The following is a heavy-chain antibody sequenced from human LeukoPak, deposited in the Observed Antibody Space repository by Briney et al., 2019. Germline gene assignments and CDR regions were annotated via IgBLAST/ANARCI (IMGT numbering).Heavy chain of an antibody. J-gene: IGHJ3*02. CDR1: RFTFSNYW. CDR3: ARDADLGTTITGGFDI. CDR2: IKSDGSGK. D-gene: IGHD5-24*01. V-gene: IGHV3-7*01. Sequence: GGSLRLSCAASRFTFSNYWMSWVRQAPGKGLEWVASIKSDGSGKFYVDSVKGRFTISRDNARNSLYLQMNRLRAEDTAVYYRARDADLGTTITGGFDIWGQGTKVTVSS.